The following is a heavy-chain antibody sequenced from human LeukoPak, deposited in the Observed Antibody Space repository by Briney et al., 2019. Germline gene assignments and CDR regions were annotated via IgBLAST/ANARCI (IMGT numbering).Heavy chain of an antibody. CDR3: ARHLGFGSYNAFDI. Sequence: RPSETLSLTCTVSGGSISSSSYYWGWIRQPPGKGLEWTGTIYYSGSTYYNPSLKSRVTISVDTSKNQFSMNLSSVTAADTAVYYCARHLGFGSYNAFDIWGQGKMVTVSS. J-gene: IGHJ3*02. D-gene: IGHD3-10*01. V-gene: IGHV4-39*01. CDR1: GGSISSSSYY. CDR2: IYYSGST.